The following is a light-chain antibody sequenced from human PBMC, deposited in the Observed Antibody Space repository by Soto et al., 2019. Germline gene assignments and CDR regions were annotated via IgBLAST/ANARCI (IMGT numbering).Light chain of an antibody. CDR1: QSMSSN. CDR2: DAS. Sequence: EIVLTQSPATLSVSPGEGATLSCRASQSMSSNLAWYQQKPGQVPRLLIYDASTRAAGIPAGFSGSGSGTEFTLTISSLQSEDFAIYYCQQYNMWPLTFGGGTKVEIK. J-gene: IGKJ4*01. V-gene: IGKV3-15*01. CDR3: QQYNMWPLT.